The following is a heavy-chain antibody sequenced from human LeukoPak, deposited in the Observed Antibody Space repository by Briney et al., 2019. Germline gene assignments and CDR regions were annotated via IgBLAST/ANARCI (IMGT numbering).Heavy chain of an antibody. V-gene: IGHV4-34*01. Sequence: SETLSLTCAVYGASFSGYYWSWIRQPPGKGLEWIGEINHSRSTNYNPSLKSRVTISVDTSKKQFSLKLSSVTAADTAVYYCARERDGSGTQRGLDYWGQGTLVTVSS. CDR3: ARERDGSGTQRGLDY. J-gene: IGHJ4*02. D-gene: IGHD3-10*01. CDR2: INHSRST. CDR1: GASFSGYY.